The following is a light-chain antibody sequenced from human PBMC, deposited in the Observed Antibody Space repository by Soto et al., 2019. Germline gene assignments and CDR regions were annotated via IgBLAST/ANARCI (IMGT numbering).Light chain of an antibody. CDR3: QQRQYWPPIT. V-gene: IGKV3-11*01. J-gene: IGKJ5*01. Sequence: VLTQSPATLSLSPAARAALXSPASQSVSSYLAWYQQKPGQAPRLLIYDTSNRATGVPARFSGSGSGTDFTLTISSLEPEDCAIYYCQQRQYWPPITFGQGTRLEIK. CDR1: QSVSSY. CDR2: DTS.